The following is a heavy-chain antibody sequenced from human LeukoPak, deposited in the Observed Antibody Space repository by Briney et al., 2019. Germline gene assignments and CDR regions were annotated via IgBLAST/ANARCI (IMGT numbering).Heavy chain of an antibody. CDR3: ARGDFLPAGFDY. CDR2: ISSDGRIT. CDR1: GFTFSRDW. V-gene: IGHV3-74*01. Sequence: GGSLRLSCVASGFTFSRDWMHWVRQAPGKGLVWVSRISSDGRITTYADSVKGRFTISRDNAKNTLYLQMNSLRADDTAFYSGARGDFLPAGFDYWGQGALVTVSS. D-gene: IGHD2/OR15-2a*01. J-gene: IGHJ4*02.